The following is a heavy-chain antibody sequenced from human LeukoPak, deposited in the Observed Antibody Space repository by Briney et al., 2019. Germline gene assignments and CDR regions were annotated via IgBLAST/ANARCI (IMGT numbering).Heavy chain of an antibody. CDR3: ARDLSPSERAFDI. D-gene: IGHD1-26*01. J-gene: IGHJ3*02. CDR1: GFRLSDYQ. CDR2: ITYDADII. Sequence: GGSLRLCCAASGFRLSDYQVNWVRQAPGKGLEWVSFITYDADIITYGDSVRGRFTISRDNARQSVHLQMNSLRAEDTAVYYCARDLSPSERAFDIWGQGTLVTVSS. V-gene: IGHV3-69-1*01.